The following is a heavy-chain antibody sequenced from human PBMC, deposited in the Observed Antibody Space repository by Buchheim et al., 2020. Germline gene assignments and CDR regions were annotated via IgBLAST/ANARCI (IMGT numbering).Heavy chain of an antibody. J-gene: IGHJ6*02. Sequence: EVQLVESGGGLVQPGGSLRLSCAASGFTFSSYSMNWVRQAPGKGLEWVSYISSSSTIYYADSVKGRFTISRDNAKNSLYLQMNSLRDEDTAVYYCARDIRGWEYYGMDVWGQGTT. CDR2: ISSSSTI. V-gene: IGHV3-48*02. CDR1: GFTFSSYS. D-gene: IGHD3-10*01. CDR3: ARDIRGWEYYGMDV.